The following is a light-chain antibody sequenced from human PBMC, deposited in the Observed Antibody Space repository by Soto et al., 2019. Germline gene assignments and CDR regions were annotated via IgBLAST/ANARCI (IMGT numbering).Light chain of an antibody. V-gene: IGKV3-15*01. CDR3: QQYYSWPIT. Sequence: EIVLTQSPATLSSFPGDRATLSCRASQSIGTILAWYQHKPGQPPRLLIYGASTRATDIPDRFSGGGSGTEFTLTISSLQSEDFAVYYCQQYYSWPITFGQGTRLEIK. CDR2: GAS. CDR1: QSIGTI. J-gene: IGKJ5*01.